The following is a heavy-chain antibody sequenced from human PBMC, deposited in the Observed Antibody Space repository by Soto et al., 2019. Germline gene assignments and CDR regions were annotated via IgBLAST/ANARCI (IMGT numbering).Heavy chain of an antibody. V-gene: IGHV3-23*01. CDR2: ISGSGGST. D-gene: IGHD1-1*01. Sequence: GGSLRLSCAASGFTFSSYAMSWVRQAPGRGLEWVSAISGSGGSTYYADSVKGRFTISRDNSKNTLYLQMDSLRAEDTAVYYCAKDLAGTTGYFDYWGQGTLVTVSS. CDR3: AKDLAGTTGYFDY. J-gene: IGHJ4*02. CDR1: GFTFSSYA.